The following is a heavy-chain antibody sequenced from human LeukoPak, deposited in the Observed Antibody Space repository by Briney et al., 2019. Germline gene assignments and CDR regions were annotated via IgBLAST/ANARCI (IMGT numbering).Heavy chain of an antibody. CDR1: GYTFTSYY. CDR2: INPSGGST. J-gene: IGHJ5*02. Sequence: GASVKVSCKASGYTFTSYYMHWVRQAPGQGLEWMGIINPSGGSTSYAQKFRGRVTMTRDTSTSTVYMELSSLRSEDTAVYYCARGGPTTYSSTDDWFDPWGQGTLVTVSS. CDR3: ARGGPTTYSSTDDWFDP. V-gene: IGHV1-46*01. D-gene: IGHD6-13*01.